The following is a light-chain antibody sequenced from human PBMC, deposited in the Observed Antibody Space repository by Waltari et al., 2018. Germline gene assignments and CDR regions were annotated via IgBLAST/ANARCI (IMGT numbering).Light chain of an antibody. CDR3: CSYAGIWV. CDR2: DVT. J-gene: IGLJ3*02. V-gene: IGLV2-11*01. CDR1: GRDIGDFNS. Sequence: QSALTPPRSVSGSPGQSVTISCAGTGRDIGDFNSVAWYRQHPGKAPKLVIFDVTKRPSGVPDRFSGSKSGTSASLTVSGLQAEDEADYYCCSYAGIWVFGGGTKLTVL.